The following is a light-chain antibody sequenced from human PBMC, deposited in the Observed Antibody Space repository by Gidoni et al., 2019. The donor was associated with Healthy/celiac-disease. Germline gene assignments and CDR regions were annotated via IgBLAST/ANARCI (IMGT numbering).Light chain of an antibody. CDR1: SSNIGNNY. CDR3: GTWDSSLHVV. V-gene: IGLV1-51*01. Sequence: QSVLTQPPPVSAAPGQKVTISCSGSSSNIGNNYVSLYQQTPGTAPKLLIYDNNKRPSVIPDRFSGSKSGTSATLCITGLQTGDEADYYCGTWDSSLHVVFGGGTKLTVL. CDR2: DNN. J-gene: IGLJ2*01.